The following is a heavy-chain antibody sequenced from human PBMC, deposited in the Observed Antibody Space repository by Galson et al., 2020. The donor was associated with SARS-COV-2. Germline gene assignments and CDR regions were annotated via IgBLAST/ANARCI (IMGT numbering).Heavy chain of an antibody. CDR3: ARMGYDMWTGYGYDGMDV. CDR1: GFSLSTSGMC. D-gene: IGHD3-9*01. V-gene: IGHV2-70*01. CDR2: IDWDDDK. J-gene: IGHJ6*02. Sequence: SGPTLVKPTQTLTLTCTFSGFSLSTSGMCVSWIRQPPGKALEWLALIDWDDDKYYSTSLKTRLTISKDTSKSQVVLTMTNMDPVDTATYYCARMGYDMWTGYGYDGMDVWGQGTTVTVSS.